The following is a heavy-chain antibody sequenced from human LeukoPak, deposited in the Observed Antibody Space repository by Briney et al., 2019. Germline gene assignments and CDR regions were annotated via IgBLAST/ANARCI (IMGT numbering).Heavy chain of an antibody. Sequence: ASVKVSCKASGYTFTSYDINWVRQATGQGLEWMGWMNHNSGNTGYAQKFQGRVTITRNTSISTAYMELSSLRSEDTAVYYCARGLYDYVWGSYRSFDAFDIWGQGTMVTVSS. J-gene: IGHJ3*02. D-gene: IGHD3-16*02. V-gene: IGHV1-8*03. CDR3: ARGLYDYVWGSYRSFDAFDI. CDR1: GYTFTSYD. CDR2: MNHNSGNT.